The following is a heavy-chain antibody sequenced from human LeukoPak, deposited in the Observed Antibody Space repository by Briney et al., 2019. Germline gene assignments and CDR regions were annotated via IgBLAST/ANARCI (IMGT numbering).Heavy chain of an antibody. CDR2: IWYDGSNK. CDR3: AREQTTVTTFDY. V-gene: IGHV3-33*01. CDR1: GFTFSSYG. J-gene: IGHJ4*02. D-gene: IGHD4-17*01. Sequence: PGRSLRLSCAASGFTFSSYGMHWVRQAPGKGLEWVAVIWYDGSNKYYADSVKGRFTIPRDNSKNTLYLQMNSLRAEDTAVYYCAREQTTVTTFDYWGQGTLVTVSS.